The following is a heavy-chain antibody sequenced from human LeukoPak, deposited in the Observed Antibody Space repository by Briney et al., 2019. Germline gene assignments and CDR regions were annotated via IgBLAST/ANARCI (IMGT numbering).Heavy chain of an antibody. CDR1: GGSISSGSYY. CDR2: IYYSGST. D-gene: IGHD2-21*02. V-gene: IGHV4-30-4*08. Sequence: SETLSLTCTVSGGSISSGSYYWSWIRQPPGKGLEWIGYIYYSGSTYYNPSLKSRVTISVDTSKNQFSLKLSSVTAADTAVYYCAREGGGDYYFDYWGQGTLVTVSS. CDR3: AREGGGDYYFDY. J-gene: IGHJ4*02.